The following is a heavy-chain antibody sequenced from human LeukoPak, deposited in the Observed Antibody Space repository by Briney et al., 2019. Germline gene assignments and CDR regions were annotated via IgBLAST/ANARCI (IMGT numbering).Heavy chain of an antibody. CDR2: ISGSGGST. CDR3: AKDLEEGYYGSGSYSFDY. J-gene: IGHJ4*02. V-gene: IGHV3-23*01. D-gene: IGHD3-10*01. CDR1: GFTFSSYD. Sequence: GGSLRLSCAASGFTFSSYDMSWVRQAPGKGLEWVSAISGSGGSTYYADSVKGRFTISRDNSKNTLYLQMNSLRAEDTAVYYCAKDLEEGYYGSGSYSFDYWGQGTLVTVSS.